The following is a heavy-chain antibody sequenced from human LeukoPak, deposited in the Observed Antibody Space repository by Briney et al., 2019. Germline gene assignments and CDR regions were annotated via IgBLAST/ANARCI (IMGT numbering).Heavy chain of an antibody. CDR1: GFTFSSYG. Sequence: GGSLRLSCAASGFTFSSYGMHWVRQAPGKGLEWVAFIRYDGSNKYYADSVKGRFTISRDNSKNTLYLQMNSLRAEDTAVYYCAKDHGYCSSTSCYATTEWLFDYWGQGTLVTVSS. J-gene: IGHJ4*02. V-gene: IGHV3-30*02. CDR2: IRYDGSNK. CDR3: AKDHGYCSSTSCYATTEWLFDY. D-gene: IGHD2-2*03.